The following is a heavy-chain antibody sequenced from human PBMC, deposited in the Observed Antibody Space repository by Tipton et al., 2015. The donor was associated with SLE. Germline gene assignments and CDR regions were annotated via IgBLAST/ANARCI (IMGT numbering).Heavy chain of an antibody. CDR1: GWSFSDYY. CDR3: ARAPPYGDSFDY. Sequence: LRLSCSVYGWSFSDYYCNWIRQPPKKALEWIGEINLSGSTNYNASLRCRVTKSEDTSRNQFSLKISSVTAADTAVDHCARAPPYGDSFDYWGQGTLVTVSS. J-gene: IGHJ4*02. CDR2: INLSGST. V-gene: IGHV4-34*01. D-gene: IGHD4-17*01.